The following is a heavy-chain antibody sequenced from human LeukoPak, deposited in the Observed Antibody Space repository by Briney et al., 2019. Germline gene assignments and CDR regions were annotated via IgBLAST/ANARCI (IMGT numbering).Heavy chain of an antibody. Sequence: GGSLRLSCAASGFTFSDYYMSWVRQAPGKGLEWLGRIKRETDGGTIDYAAPVEGRFTISRDDSRNTLYLQMDSLKIEDTAVYYCTTDRYYDNSELQFQHWGQGTLVTVSS. CDR3: TTDRYYDNSELQFQH. CDR1: GFTFSDYY. V-gene: IGHV3-15*01. J-gene: IGHJ1*01. D-gene: IGHD3-22*01. CDR2: IKRETDGGTI.